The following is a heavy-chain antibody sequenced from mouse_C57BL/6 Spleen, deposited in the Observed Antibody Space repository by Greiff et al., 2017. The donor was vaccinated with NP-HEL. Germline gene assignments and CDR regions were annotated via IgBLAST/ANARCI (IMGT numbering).Heavy chain of an antibody. CDR3: ARGMITRAMDY. D-gene: IGHD2-4*01. V-gene: IGHV3-6*01. CDR1: GYSITSGYY. CDR2: ISYDGSN. Sequence: DVQLQESGPGLVKPSQSLSLTCSVTGYSITSGYYWNWIRQFPGNKLEWMGYISYDGSNNYNPSLKNRISITRDTSKNQFFLKLNSVTTEDTATYYCARGMITRAMDYWGQGTSVTVSS. J-gene: IGHJ4*01.